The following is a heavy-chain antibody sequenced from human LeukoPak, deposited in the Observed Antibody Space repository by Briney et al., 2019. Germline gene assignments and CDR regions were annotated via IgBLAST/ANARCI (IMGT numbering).Heavy chain of an antibody. CDR1: GGSFSGYY. V-gene: IGHV4-34*01. J-gene: IGHJ4*02. Sequence: SETLSLTCAVYGGSFSGYYWSWIRQPPGKGLEWIGEINHSGSTNYNPSLKSRVTISVDTSKNQFSLKLSSVTAADTAVYYCARGWYAKAATFYGSGSPFDYWGQGTLVTVSS. CDR3: ARGWYAKAATFYGSGSPFDY. CDR2: INHSGST. D-gene: IGHD3-10*01.